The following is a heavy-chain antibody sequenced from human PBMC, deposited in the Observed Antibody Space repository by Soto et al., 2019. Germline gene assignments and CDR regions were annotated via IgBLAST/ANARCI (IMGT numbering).Heavy chain of an antibody. CDR1: GFTCSSYA. V-gene: IGHV3-30-3*01. J-gene: IGHJ6*01. Sequence: PGEYLRLSCAASGFTCSSYAMHWVRQAPGRGLERVAVISYDGSNKYYADSVKGRFTISRDNSKNTLYLQMNSLRAEDTAVYYGAREGNILTCHLSGMDGWGHVT. D-gene: IGHD3-9*01. CDR2: ISYDGSNK. CDR3: AREGNILTCHLSGMDG.